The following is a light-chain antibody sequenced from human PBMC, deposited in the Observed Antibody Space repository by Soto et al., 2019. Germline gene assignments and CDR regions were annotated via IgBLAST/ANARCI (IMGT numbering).Light chain of an antibody. V-gene: IGKV3-15*01. CDR3: QQYGGSPRT. J-gene: IGKJ1*01. CDR2: GAS. Sequence: EIVMTQSPATLSVSPGERATLSCRSSQSVSSNLAWYQQKPGQAPRLLIYGASTRATGTPARFSGSGSGTEFTLTISSLQSEDFAVYYCQQYGGSPRTFGQGTKVDIK. CDR1: QSVSSN.